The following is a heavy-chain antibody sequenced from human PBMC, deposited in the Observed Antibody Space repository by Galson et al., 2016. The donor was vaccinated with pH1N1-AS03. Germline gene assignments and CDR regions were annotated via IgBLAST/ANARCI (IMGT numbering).Heavy chain of an antibody. CDR2: ISDNGINT. V-gene: IGHV3-64D*06. J-gene: IGHJ3*02. CDR1: GFTFRTFS. Sequence: SLRLSCAASGFTFRTFSIYWVRQAPGKGLEYVSGISDNGINTYYADPVKARFTISRDKSKNTVYLQMSSLRTADTVVYYCIKEGNRLQSRRSDAFDIWGRGTMVTVSS. CDR3: IKEGNRLQSRRSDAFDI. D-gene: IGHD5-18*01.